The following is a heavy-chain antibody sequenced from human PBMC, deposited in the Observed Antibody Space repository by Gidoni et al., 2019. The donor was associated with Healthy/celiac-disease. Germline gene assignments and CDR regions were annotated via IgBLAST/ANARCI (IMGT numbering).Heavy chain of an antibody. CDR1: GGTFSSYA. Sequence: GAEVKKPGSSVKVSCKASGGTFSSYAISWVRQAPGQGLEWMGGIIPIFGTANYAQKFQGGVTITADESTSTAYMELSSLRSEDTAVYYCAREHPKEGGDYPGRGYYYGMDVWGQGTTVTVSS. D-gene: IGHD4-17*01. J-gene: IGHJ6*02. V-gene: IGHV1-69*01. CDR2: IIPIFGTA. CDR3: AREHPKEGGDYPGRGYYYGMDV.